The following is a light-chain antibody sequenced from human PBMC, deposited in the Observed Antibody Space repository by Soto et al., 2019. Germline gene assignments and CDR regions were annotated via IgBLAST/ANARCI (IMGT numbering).Light chain of an antibody. J-gene: IGKJ1*01. CDR3: QHSYSTPRP. CDR1: QSISSY. CDR2: AAS. V-gene: IGKV1-39*01. Sequence: DIQMTQSPSSLSASVGDRVTITCRASQSISSYLNWYQQKPGKAPKLLIYAASSLQSGVPLRFSGSGSGTDFTLTISSLQPEDFATYYCQHSYSTPRPFGQGTKV.